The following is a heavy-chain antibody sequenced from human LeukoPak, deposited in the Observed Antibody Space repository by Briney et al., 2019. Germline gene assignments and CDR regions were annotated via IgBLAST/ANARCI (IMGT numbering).Heavy chain of an antibody. CDR3: ARDRTTQGFCSTSGCATFDF. J-gene: IGHJ4*02. Sequence: GESLRLSCAASGFTFSDYYMSWIRQAPGKGLEWLSHISSSATTTYYADSVKGRFTISRDNAKNSVYLQMNSLRADDTAVYYCARDRTTQGFCSTSGCATFDFWGQGILVTVSS. CDR1: GFTFSDYY. CDR2: ISSSATTT. V-gene: IGHV3-11*01. D-gene: IGHD2-2*01.